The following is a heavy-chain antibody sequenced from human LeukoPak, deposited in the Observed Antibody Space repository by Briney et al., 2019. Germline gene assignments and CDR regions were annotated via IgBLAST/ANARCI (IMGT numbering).Heavy chain of an antibody. CDR1: GGSISSYY. V-gene: IGHV4-59*04. CDR2: IYYSGST. CDR3: ARHVHRQQLVPIAFDI. J-gene: IGHJ3*02. D-gene: IGHD6-13*01. Sequence: SETLSLTCTVSGGSISSYYWSWIRQPPGKGLEWIGYIYYSGSTYYNPSLKSRVTISVDTSKNQFSLKLSSVTAADTAVYYCARHVHRQQLVPIAFDIWGQGTMVTVSS.